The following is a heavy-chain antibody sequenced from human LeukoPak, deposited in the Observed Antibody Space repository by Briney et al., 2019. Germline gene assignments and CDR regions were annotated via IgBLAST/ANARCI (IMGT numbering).Heavy chain of an antibody. Sequence: SETLSLTCTVSGGSISSYYWGWIRQPPGKGLEWIGSIYHSGSTYYNPSLKSRVTISVDTSKNQFSLKLSSVTAADTAVYYCARGRITIFGVVRRGAFDIWGQGTMVTVSS. CDR1: GGSISSYY. D-gene: IGHD3-3*01. CDR2: IYHSGST. J-gene: IGHJ3*02. CDR3: ARGRITIFGVVRRGAFDI. V-gene: IGHV4-38-2*02.